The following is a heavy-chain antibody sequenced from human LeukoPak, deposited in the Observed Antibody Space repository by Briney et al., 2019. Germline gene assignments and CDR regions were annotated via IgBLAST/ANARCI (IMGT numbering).Heavy chain of an antibody. V-gene: IGHV3-23*01. J-gene: IGHJ6*02. Sequence: PGGSLRLSCAASGFTFSSYAMSWVRQAPGKGLEWVSAISGSGGSTYYADSVKGRFTISRDNSKNTLYLQMNSLRAEDTAVYYCAKDLEYSSSWLMNYYYYYGMDVWGQGTTVTVSS. CDR3: AKDLEYSSSWLMNYYYYYGMDV. CDR2: ISGSGGST. CDR1: GFTFSSYA. D-gene: IGHD6-13*01.